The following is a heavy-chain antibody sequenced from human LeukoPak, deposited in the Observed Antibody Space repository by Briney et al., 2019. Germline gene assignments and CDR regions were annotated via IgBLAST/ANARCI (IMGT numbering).Heavy chain of an antibody. V-gene: IGHV4-38-2*01. CDR1: GYSISRGYY. CDR3: ARGITIFGVATIYYFDY. D-gene: IGHD3-3*01. J-gene: IGHJ4*02. Sequence: KSSETLSLTCAVSGYSISRGYYWGWIRQPPGKGLEWIGNIYHSGITSYNPSLKSRVTISVDTSKNQLSLKLTSVTAADTAVYYCARGITIFGVATIYYFDYWGQGSLVTVSP. CDR2: IYHSGIT.